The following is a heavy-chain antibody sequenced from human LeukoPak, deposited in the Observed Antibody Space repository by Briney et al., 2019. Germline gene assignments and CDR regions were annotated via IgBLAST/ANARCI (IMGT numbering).Heavy chain of an antibody. J-gene: IGHJ4*02. Sequence: GGSLRLSCAASGFTFSSYAMSWVRQAPGKGLEWVSVIYSGGSTYYADSVKGRFTISRDNSKNTLYLQMNSLRAEDTAVYYCAKAFTGFGDYWGQGTLVTVSS. V-gene: IGHV3-23*03. CDR3: AKAFTGFGDY. CDR1: GFTFSSYA. D-gene: IGHD3-16*01. CDR2: IYSGGST.